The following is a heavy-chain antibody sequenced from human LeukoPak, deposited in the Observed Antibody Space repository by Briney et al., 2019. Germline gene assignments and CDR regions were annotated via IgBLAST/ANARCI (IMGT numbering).Heavy chain of an antibody. Sequence: PGGSLRLSCTASGFTFGDYAMSWVRQAPGKGLEWVGFIRSKAYGGTTEYAASVKGRFTISRDDSKSIAYLQMNSLKTEDTAVYYCTRVMGLGSGYSYGFSWGQGTLVTVSS. CDR2: IRSKAYGGTT. CDR3: TRVMGLGSGYSYGFS. CDR1: GFTFGDYA. D-gene: IGHD5-18*01. J-gene: IGHJ5*02. V-gene: IGHV3-49*04.